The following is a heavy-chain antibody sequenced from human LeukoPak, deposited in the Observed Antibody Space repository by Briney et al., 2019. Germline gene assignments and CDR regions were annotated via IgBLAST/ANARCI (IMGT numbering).Heavy chain of an antibody. V-gene: IGHV3-23*01. CDR3: AKDLVTTLHWYFDL. D-gene: IGHD4-17*01. Sequence: GGSLRLSCAASGFTFSIYAMTWVRQTPGKGLEWVSAINGGGGSTYADSVKGRFTISRDNAKSTLYLQMYSLRAEDTAVYYCAKDLVTTLHWYFDLWGRGTLVTVSS. J-gene: IGHJ2*01. CDR2: INGGGGST. CDR1: GFTFSIYA.